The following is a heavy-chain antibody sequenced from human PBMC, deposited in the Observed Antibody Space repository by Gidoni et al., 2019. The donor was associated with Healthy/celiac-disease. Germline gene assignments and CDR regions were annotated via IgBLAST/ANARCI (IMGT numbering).Heavy chain of an antibody. CDR1: GFTFSSYG. J-gene: IGHJ6*02. CDR3: ARDTLYGNPFSLSDYGMDV. CDR2: IWYDGSNK. Sequence: QVQLVESGGGVVQPGRSLRLSCAASGFTFSSYGMHWVRQAPGKGLEWVAVIWYDGSNKYYADSVKGRFTISRDNSKNTLYLQMNSLRAEDTAVYYCARDTLYGNPFSLSDYGMDVWGQGTTVTVSS. D-gene: IGHD2-8*01. V-gene: IGHV3-33*01.